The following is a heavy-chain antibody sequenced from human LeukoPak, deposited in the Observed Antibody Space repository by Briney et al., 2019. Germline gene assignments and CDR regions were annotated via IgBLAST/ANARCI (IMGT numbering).Heavy chain of an antibody. CDR2: ISWNSGSI. D-gene: IGHD1-26*01. V-gene: IGHV3-9*01. J-gene: IGHJ4*02. CDR1: GFTFDDYA. CDR3: AKAISWELLYYFDY. Sequence: PGGSLRLSCAASGFTFDDYAMHWVRQAPGKGLEWVSGISWNSGSIGYADSVKGRFTISRGNAKNSLYLQMNSLRAEDTALYYCAKAISWELLYYFDYWGQGTLVTVSS.